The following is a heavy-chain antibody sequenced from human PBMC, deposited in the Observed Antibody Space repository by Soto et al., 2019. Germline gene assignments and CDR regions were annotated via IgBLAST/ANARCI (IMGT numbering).Heavy chain of an antibody. CDR3: ARVRPAHYYDSSGYYSPLDY. J-gene: IGHJ4*02. V-gene: IGHV1-69*01. Sequence: QVQLVQSGAEVKKPGSSVKVSCKASGDTFSSYAINWVRQAPGQGLEWMGGIIPMFGTANYAQKFNGRVTITAGESTSTVYMGLSSLRCEDTAVYYSARVRPAHYYDSSGYYSPLDYWGQGTLVTVSS. D-gene: IGHD3-22*01. CDR1: GDTFSSYA. CDR2: IIPMFGTA.